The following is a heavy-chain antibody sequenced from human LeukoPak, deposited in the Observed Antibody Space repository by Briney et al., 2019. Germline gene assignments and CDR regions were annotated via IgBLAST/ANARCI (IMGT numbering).Heavy chain of an antibody. CDR3: ARGRWVDTAMGDFDY. J-gene: IGHJ4*02. V-gene: IGHV1-8*01. Sequence: GPVKVSFKASGYTFTSYDINWVRQATGQGLEWMGWMNPNSGNTGYAQKFQGRVTMTRNTSISTAYMELSSLRSEDTAVYYCARGRWVDTAMGDFDYWGQGTLVTVSS. CDR2: MNPNSGNT. D-gene: IGHD5-18*01. CDR1: GYTFTSYD.